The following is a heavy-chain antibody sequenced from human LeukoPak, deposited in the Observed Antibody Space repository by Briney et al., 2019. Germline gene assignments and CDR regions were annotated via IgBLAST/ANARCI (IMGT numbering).Heavy chain of an antibody. D-gene: IGHD6-19*01. V-gene: IGHV3-30*02. CDR2: IRYDGSNK. CDR3: AKRHTTGWYLFDY. Sequence: PGGSLRLSCAASGFTFSSYGMYWVRQAPGKGLEWVAFIRYDGSNKYYADSEKGRFTISRDSSKNTLFLEMNSLRVEDTAVYYCAKRHTTGWYLFDYWGQGTLVTVSS. CDR1: GFTFSSYG. J-gene: IGHJ4*02.